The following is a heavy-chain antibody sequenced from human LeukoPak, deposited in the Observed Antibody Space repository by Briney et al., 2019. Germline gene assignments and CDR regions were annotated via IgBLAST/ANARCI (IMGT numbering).Heavy chain of an antibody. D-gene: IGHD1-26*01. CDR1: VFTFSTYG. Sequence: GGSLRLSCAASVFTFSTYGFHWVRQAPGKGLEWVAVISYDGSNKYYADSVKGRFTISRDNSKNTLYLQMNSLRAEDTAVYYCAKDLSLGGSLDWGGQGTLVTVSS. V-gene: IGHV3-30*18. CDR2: ISYDGSNK. CDR3: AKDLSLGGSLDW. J-gene: IGHJ4*02.